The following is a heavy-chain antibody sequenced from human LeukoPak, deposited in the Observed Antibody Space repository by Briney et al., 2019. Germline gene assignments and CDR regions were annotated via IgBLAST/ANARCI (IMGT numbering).Heavy chain of an antibody. Sequence: GGSLRLSCAASGFTFSSSTMNWVRQAPGKGLEWVSSISSSSSYIYYADSVKGRFTISRDNAKNSLYLQMNSLRAEDTAVYYCARDYGGSSPFDYWGQGTLVTVSS. CDR3: ARDYGGSSPFDY. CDR1: GFTFSSST. CDR2: ISSSSSYI. J-gene: IGHJ4*02. D-gene: IGHD4-23*01. V-gene: IGHV3-21*01.